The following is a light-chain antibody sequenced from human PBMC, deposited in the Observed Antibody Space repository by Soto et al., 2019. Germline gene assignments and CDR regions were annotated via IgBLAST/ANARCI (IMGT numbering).Light chain of an antibody. CDR1: QYIGRY. V-gene: IGKV1-39*01. J-gene: IGKJ4*01. CDR2: AAS. CDR3: QQTYRTPLN. Sequence: DIQRAQSPSSLSASVVGRVTITCRAGQYIGRYLNWYQQKPGKAPKLLIYAASSLHSGVPSRFSGSGSGTDFTLTISSLQPEDFATYSCQQTYRTPLNCGGGTKVDIK.